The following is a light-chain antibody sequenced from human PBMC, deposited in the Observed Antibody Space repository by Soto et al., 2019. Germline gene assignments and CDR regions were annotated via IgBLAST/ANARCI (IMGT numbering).Light chain of an antibody. CDR1: QSISRY. CDR2: GAS. Sequence: IVLSQSPGTLSLTTGERTTLSCRASQSISRYLAWYQQKPGQGPRLLIYGASSRATGTPDRFSGSGSGTDFTLTINRLEPEDFAVYYCHQYASSPATFGQGTKVDIK. J-gene: IGKJ1*01. CDR3: HQYASSPAT. V-gene: IGKV3-20*01.